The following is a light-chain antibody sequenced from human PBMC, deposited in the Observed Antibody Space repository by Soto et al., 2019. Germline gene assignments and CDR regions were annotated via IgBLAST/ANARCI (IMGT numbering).Light chain of an antibody. CDR2: AAS. CDR1: QSISSY. CDR3: QQHNSYPRT. Sequence: AIRSTQRPIQLSESPANKVTITCRASQSISSYLAWYQQKPGKAPKLLIYAASTLQSGVPSRFSGSGSGTEFTLTISSLQSEDFATYYCQQHNSYPRTFGQGTKV. J-gene: IGKJ1*01. V-gene: IGKV1-8*01.